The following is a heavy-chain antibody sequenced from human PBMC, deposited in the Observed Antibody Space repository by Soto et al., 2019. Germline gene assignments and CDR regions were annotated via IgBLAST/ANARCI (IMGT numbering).Heavy chain of an antibody. CDR3: ARDPLIAVAGNDFDY. V-gene: IGHV3-21*01. CDR1: GFTFSSYS. CDR2: ISSSSSYI. Sequence: GGSLRLSCAASGFTFSSYSMSWVRQAPGKGLEWVSSISSSSSYIYYADSVKGRFTISRDNAKNSLYLQMNSLRAEDTAVYYCARDPLIAVAGNDFDYWGQGTLVTVSS. J-gene: IGHJ4*02. D-gene: IGHD6-19*01.